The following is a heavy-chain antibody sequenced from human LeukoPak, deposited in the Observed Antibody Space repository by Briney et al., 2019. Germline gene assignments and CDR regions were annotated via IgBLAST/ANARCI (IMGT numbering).Heavy chain of an antibody. Sequence: NPGGSLRLSCAASGFTFSSYSMNWVRQAPGKGLEWVSSISSSSSYIYYADSVKGRFTISRDNAKNSLYLQMNSLRAEDTAVYYCARDLTTYYYGSGSYYYFDYWGQGTLVTVSS. D-gene: IGHD3-10*01. CDR3: ARDLTTYYYGSGSYYYFDY. V-gene: IGHV3-21*01. CDR2: ISSSSSYI. J-gene: IGHJ4*02. CDR1: GFTFSSYS.